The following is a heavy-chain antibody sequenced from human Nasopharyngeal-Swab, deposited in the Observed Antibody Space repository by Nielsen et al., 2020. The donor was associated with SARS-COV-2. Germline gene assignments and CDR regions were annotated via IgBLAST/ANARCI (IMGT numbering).Heavy chain of an antibody. CDR2: IFPGDSDT. Sequence: GESLKISCATSGSRFTDYWIAWVRQAPGKGLECMGTIFPGDSDTRYSPSFQGQVTISADKSISTAYLQWSSLKASDTAMYYCVRPEGVATSFKYYFQYGMDVWGQGTMVTVPS. V-gene: IGHV5-51*01. CDR1: GSRFTDYW. CDR3: VRPEGVATSFKYYFQYGMDV. D-gene: IGHD5-12*01. J-gene: IGHJ6*02.